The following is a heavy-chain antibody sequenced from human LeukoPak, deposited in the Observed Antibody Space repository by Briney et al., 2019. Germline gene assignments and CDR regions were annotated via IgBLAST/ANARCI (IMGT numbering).Heavy chain of an antibody. CDR1: DGSINSYY. V-gene: IGHV4-59*01. Sequence: SETLSLTCTISDGSINSYYWNWIRQSPGKGLEWIGHIHYSGSTHYNPSLQSRVSISIDTSKNHFSLNLRSVTAVDTAVYYCARWGHFDTSGYFVVDYWGQGTLVTVSS. CDR3: ARWGHFDTSGYFVVDY. CDR2: IHYSGST. J-gene: IGHJ4*02. D-gene: IGHD3-22*01.